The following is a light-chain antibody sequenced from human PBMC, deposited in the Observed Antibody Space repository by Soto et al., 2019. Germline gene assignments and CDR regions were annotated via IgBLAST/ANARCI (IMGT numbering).Light chain of an antibody. CDR1: QSVSGY. V-gene: IGKV3-11*01. CDR2: DVS. CDR3: QQYGSSGWT. J-gene: IGKJ1*01. Sequence: EIVLTQSPVTLSLSPGERATLSCRASQSVSGYLAWYQQKPGQAPRLLIYDVSNRATGIPARFSGSGSGTDFTLTISSLEPEDFAVYYCQQYGSSGWTFGQGTKVDIK.